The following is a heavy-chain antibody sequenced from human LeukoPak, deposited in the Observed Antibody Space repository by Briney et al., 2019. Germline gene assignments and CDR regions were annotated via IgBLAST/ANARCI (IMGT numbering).Heavy chain of an antibody. CDR2: IYCSGST. J-gene: IGHJ6*03. CDR3: ARVRSSWFLGGYYYYYMDV. V-gene: IGHV4-59*12. Sequence: SETLSLTCTVSGGSISSYYWSWIRQPPGKGLEWIGYIYCSGSTNYNPSLKSRVTISVDTSKNQFSLKLSSVTAADTAVYYCARVRSSWFLGGYYYYYMDVWGKGTTVTVSS. CDR1: GGSISSYY. D-gene: IGHD6-13*01.